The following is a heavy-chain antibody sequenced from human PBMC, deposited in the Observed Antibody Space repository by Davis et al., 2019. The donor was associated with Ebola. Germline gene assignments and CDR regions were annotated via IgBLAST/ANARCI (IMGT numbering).Heavy chain of an antibody. Sequence: PAGSLTLSCAASGFTFSSYSMNWVRQAPGKGLEWVSSISSSSSYIYYADSVKGRFTISRDNAKNSLYLQMNSLRAEDTAVYYCAGGYCSSTSCYSYLYYYGMDVWGQGTTVTVSS. D-gene: IGHD2-2*02. CDR2: ISSSSSYI. CDR3: AGGYCSSTSCYSYLYYYGMDV. V-gene: IGHV3-21*01. J-gene: IGHJ6*02. CDR1: GFTFSSYS.